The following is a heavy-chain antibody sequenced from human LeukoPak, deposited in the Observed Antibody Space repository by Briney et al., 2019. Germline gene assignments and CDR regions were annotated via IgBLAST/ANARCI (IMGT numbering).Heavy chain of an antibody. V-gene: IGHV4-59*08. D-gene: IGHD6-6*01. CDR3: ARHSSIARTNWFDP. CDR2: IYYSGST. J-gene: IGHJ5*02. CDR1: GGSISSYY. Sequence: SETLSLTCTVSGGSISSYYWSWIRQPPGKGLEWIWYIYYSGSTNYNPSLKSRVTISVDTSKNQFSLKLSSVTAADTAVYYCARHSSIARTNWFDPWGQGTLVTVSS.